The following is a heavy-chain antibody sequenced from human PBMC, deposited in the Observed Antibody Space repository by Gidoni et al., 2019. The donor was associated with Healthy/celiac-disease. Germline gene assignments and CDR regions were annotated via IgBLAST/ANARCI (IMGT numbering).Heavy chain of an antibody. CDR3: ARGLRTVDVQRRFDP. D-gene: IGHD3-16*01. Sequence: QVQLQQWGAGLLKPSETLSLTCAVYGGSFSGYYWSWNRQPPGKGLEWIGEINHSGSTNYSPSLKSRVTISVDTSKNQFSLKLSSVTAADTAVYYCARGLRTVDVQRRFDPWGQGTLVTVSS. J-gene: IGHJ5*02. V-gene: IGHV4-34*01. CDR1: GGSFSGYY. CDR2: INHSGST.